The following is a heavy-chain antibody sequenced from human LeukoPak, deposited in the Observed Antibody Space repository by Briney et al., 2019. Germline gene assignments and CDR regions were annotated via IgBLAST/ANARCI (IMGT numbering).Heavy chain of an antibody. CDR1: GFSVTRNY. V-gene: IGHV3-23*01. CDR2: ISGSGGST. Sequence: GGSLRLSCAASGFSVTRNYVSWVRQAPGKGLEWVSAISGSGGSTYYADSVKGRFTISRDNSKNTLYLQMNSLRAEDTAVYYCAKDREKMATISYFDYWGQGTLVTVSS. D-gene: IGHD5-24*01. J-gene: IGHJ4*02. CDR3: AKDREKMATISYFDY.